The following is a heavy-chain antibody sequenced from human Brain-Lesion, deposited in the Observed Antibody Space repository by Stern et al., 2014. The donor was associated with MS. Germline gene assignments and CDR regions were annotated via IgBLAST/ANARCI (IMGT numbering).Heavy chain of an antibody. V-gene: IGHV3-7*01. D-gene: IGHD3-3*01. Sequence: EVQLVESGGDLVQPGGSLRLPCVASGFTFSDYWLTWVRQAPGKGLQWVANINQDGSDKNYVDSVKGRFTISRDNAKNSLYLQMNSLRVDDTAVYYCARIDRGNYDFWSGYYDYWFDPWGQGTLVTVSS. CDR2: INQDGSDK. J-gene: IGHJ5*02. CDR3: ARIDRGNYDFWSGYYDYWFDP. CDR1: GFTFSDYW.